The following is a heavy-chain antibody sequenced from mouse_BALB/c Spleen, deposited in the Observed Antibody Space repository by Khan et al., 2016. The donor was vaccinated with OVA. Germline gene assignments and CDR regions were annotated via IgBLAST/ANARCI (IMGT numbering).Heavy chain of an antibody. CDR3: ARMYGGDFAY. CDR1: GYSITSDYV. D-gene: IGHD2-10*02. J-gene: IGHJ2*01. CDR2: ISYSGNT. V-gene: IGHV3-2*02. Sequence: EVKLLESGPGLVKPSQSLSLTCTVTGYSITSDYVWNWLRQFPGNRLEWMGFISYSGNTNYNPSLKSRISVTRDTAKNQFFLQLNSVTTEDTATYYCARMYGGDFAYWGQGTTLSVSS.